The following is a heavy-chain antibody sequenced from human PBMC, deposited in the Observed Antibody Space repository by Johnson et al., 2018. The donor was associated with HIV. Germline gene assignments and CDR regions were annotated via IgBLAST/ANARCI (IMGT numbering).Heavy chain of an antibody. J-gene: IGHJ3*02. Sequence: QVQLVESGGGLVQPGGSLRLSCVGSGLSFSNFGIHWVRQAPGKGPEWVAFVSYDGTNEFYADSVKGRFTVSRDNSKNTLYLQMNSLRAEDTAVYYCATPQEGYSAFDIWGQGTMVTVSS. CDR1: GLSFSNFG. D-gene: IGHD2-15*01. CDR2: VSYDGTNE. V-gene: IGHV3-30*03. CDR3: ATPQEGYSAFDI.